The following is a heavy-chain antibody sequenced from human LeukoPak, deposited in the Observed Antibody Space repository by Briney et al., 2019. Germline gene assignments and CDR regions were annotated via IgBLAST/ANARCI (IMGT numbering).Heavy chain of an antibody. J-gene: IGHJ1*01. D-gene: IGHD1-14*01. Sequence: SETLSLTCAVYGGSFSGYYWSWIRQPPGKGLEWIGEINHSGSTNYNPSLKSRVTTSVDTSKNQFSLKLSSVTAADTAVYYCARAGPRGYFQHWGQGTLVTVSS. CDR1: GGSFSGYY. CDR3: ARAGPRGYFQH. V-gene: IGHV4-34*01. CDR2: INHSGST.